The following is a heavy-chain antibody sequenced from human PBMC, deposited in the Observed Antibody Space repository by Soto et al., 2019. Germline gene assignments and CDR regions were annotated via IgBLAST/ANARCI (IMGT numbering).Heavy chain of an antibody. Sequence: VGSLRLSCAASGFTFSSYAMSWVRQAPGKGLEWVSAISGSGGSTYYADSVEGRFTISRDNSKNTLYLQMNSLRAEDTAVYYCAKLNDFWSEDYWGQGTLVTVSS. CDR1: GFTFSSYA. CDR2: ISGSGGST. J-gene: IGHJ4*02. V-gene: IGHV3-23*01. D-gene: IGHD3-3*01. CDR3: AKLNDFWSEDY.